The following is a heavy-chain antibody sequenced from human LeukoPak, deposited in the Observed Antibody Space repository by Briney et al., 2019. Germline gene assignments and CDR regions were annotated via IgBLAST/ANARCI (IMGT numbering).Heavy chain of an antibody. CDR1: GFTFRNYA. J-gene: IGHJ4*02. V-gene: IGHV3-23*01. D-gene: IGHD5-12*01. CDR3: ARRTSGAFDF. Sequence: GGSLRLSCAASGFTFRNYAMTWVRQAPGKGLEWVSSIPSSGDGTYYADSVKGRFAISRDNSKNMLYLQMNSLRAEDTAVYYCARRTSGAFDFWDQGTLVTVSS. CDR2: IPSSGDGT.